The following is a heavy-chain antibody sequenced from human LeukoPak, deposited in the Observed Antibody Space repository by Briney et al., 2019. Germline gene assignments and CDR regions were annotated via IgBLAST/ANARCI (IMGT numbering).Heavy chain of an antibody. V-gene: IGHV4-59*01. Sequence: SETLSLTCTVSGGSISSYYWSWIRQPPGKGLEWIGYTYYSGSTNYNPSLKSRVTISVDTSKNQFSLKLSSVTAADTAVYYCARTNRLRSYYYYGMDVWGKGTTVTVSS. J-gene: IGHJ6*04. CDR3: ARTNRLRSYYYYGMDV. CDR1: GGSISSYY. D-gene: IGHD5-12*01. CDR2: TYYSGST.